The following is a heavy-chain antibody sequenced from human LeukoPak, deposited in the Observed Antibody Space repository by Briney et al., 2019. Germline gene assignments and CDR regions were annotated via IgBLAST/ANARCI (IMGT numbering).Heavy chain of an antibody. CDR1: GGSISSGSYY. CDR3: ARVMGELTV. Sequence: SQTLSLTCTVSGGSISSGSYYWSWIRQPAGKGLEWIGRIYTSGSTNYNPSPKSRVTMSVDTSKNQFSLKLSSVTAADTAVYYCARVMGELTVWGKGTTVTVSS. D-gene: IGHD1-7*01. J-gene: IGHJ6*04. CDR2: IYTSGST. V-gene: IGHV4-61*02.